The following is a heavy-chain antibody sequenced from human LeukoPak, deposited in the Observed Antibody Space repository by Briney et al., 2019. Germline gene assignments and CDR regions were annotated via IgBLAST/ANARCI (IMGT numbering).Heavy chain of an antibody. Sequence: GASVKVSCKASGYTFTGYYMHWVRQAPGQGLEWMGWIYPNSGGTNYAQKFQGWVTMTRDTSISTAYMELSRLRSDDTAVYYCARAIVGATPSLDYWGQGTLVTVSS. CDR1: GYTFTGYY. CDR3: ARAIVGATPSLDY. D-gene: IGHD1-26*01. V-gene: IGHV1-2*04. CDR2: IYPNSGGT. J-gene: IGHJ4*02.